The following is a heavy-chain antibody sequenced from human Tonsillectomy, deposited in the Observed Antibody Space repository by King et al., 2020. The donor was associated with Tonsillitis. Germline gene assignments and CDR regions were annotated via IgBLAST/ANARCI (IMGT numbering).Heavy chain of an antibody. CDR2: INAGDGNA. CDR3: TRSPEGRFLEWFFN. Sequence: QLVQSGAEVMKPGASVKVSCKASGYTFSGYTIHWVRQAPGHRPEWMGSINAGDGNAKYSQRFQGRGSITRDPSATTVYMDLSSLRSEDTAVYYCTRSPEGRFLEWFFNWGQGTLVTVSS. V-gene: IGHV1-3*01. D-gene: IGHD3-3*01. J-gene: IGHJ4*02. CDR1: GYTFSGYT.